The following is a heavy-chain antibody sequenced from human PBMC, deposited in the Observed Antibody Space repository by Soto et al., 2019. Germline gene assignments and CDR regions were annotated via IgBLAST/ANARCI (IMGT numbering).Heavy chain of an antibody. Sequence: PSETLSLTCAVSGGSISSGGYSWSWIRQPPGKGLEWIGYIYHSGSTYYNPSLKSRVTISVDRSKNQFSLKLSSVTAADTAVYYCARSKGGPDHYYYYGMDVWGQGTTVTVSS. J-gene: IGHJ6*02. D-gene: IGHD3-16*01. CDR3: ARSKGGPDHYYYYGMDV. CDR1: GGSISSGGYS. V-gene: IGHV4-30-2*01. CDR2: IYHSGST.